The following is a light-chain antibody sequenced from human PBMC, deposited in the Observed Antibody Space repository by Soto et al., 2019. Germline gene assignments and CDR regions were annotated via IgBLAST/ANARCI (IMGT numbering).Light chain of an antibody. CDR2: RTS. J-gene: IGKJ4*01. CDR1: QSVSSSY. CDR3: QHYNNWPLT. V-gene: IGKV3-20*01. Sequence: EIVLTQSPGTLSLSPGERATLSCRASQSVSSSYLAWYQQKPGQAPRLLIYRTSNRATGIPDRFSGSGSGTDFTLTISSLQSEDFAIYYCQHYNNWPLTFGGGTKVDIK.